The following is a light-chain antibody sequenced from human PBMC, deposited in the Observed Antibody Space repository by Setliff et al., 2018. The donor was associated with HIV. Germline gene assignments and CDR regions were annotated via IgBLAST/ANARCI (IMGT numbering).Light chain of an antibody. J-gene: IGLJ1*01. V-gene: IGLV2-14*01. CDR1: TSDIGAFNF. CDR2: EVN. CDR3: NSYRSRSTYV. Sequence: QSALTQPASASGPPGQSITISCTGTTSDIGAFNFVSWYQQHPGKAPKLIIYEVNYRPSGVSTRFSGSKSGNTASLTISGLQAEDEADYYCNSYRSRSTYVFGTGTKVTVL.